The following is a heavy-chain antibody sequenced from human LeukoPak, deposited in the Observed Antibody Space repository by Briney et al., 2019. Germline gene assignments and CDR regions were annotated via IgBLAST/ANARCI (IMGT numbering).Heavy chain of an antibody. CDR3: ARVQKGIAAAGTGGGWFEP. Sequence: GGSLRLSCAASGFTFSNYGMHWVRQAPGKGLEWVAVISYDESNKYYGDSVRGQFTISRDNAKKSLYLQMNSLRAEDTAVYYCARVQKGIAAAGTGGGWFEPWGQGTLVTVSS. V-gene: IGHV3-30*03. CDR1: GFTFSNYG. D-gene: IGHD6-13*01. J-gene: IGHJ5*02. CDR2: ISYDESNK.